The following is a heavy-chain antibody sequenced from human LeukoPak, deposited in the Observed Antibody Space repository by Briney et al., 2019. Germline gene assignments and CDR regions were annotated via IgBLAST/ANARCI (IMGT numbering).Heavy chain of an antibody. CDR2: IYHSGST. CDR1: GGSISSSNW. Sequence: ASETLSLTCAVSGGSISSSNWWSGGRQPPGGRVGWIREIYHSGSTNYNPFLKSRVTISVDKSKNQFSLKLSSVTAADTAVYYCLAQQLGARDYWGQGTLVTVSS. V-gene: IGHV4-4*02. D-gene: IGHD6-13*01. CDR3: LAQQLGARDY. J-gene: IGHJ4*02.